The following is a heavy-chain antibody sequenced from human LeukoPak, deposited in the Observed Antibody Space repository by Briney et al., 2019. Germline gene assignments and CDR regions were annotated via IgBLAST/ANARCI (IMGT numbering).Heavy chain of an antibody. D-gene: IGHD5-18*01. J-gene: IGHJ3*02. V-gene: IGHV4-30-2*01. Sequence: SQTLSLTCAVSGGSISSGGYSWSWIRQPPGKGLEWIGYIYHSGSTYYNPSLKSRVTISVDRSKNQFSLKLSSVTAADTAVYYCARDSGGYSYGTDAFDIWGQGTMVTVSS. CDR2: IYHSGST. CDR3: ARDSGGYSYGTDAFDI. CDR1: GGSISSGGYS.